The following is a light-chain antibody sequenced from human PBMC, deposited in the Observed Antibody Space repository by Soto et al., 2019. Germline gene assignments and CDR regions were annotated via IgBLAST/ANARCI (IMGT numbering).Light chain of an antibody. CDR1: QSITTF. V-gene: IGKV1-5*01. Sequence: DIQMTQSPSTLSASIGDRVTITCRASQSITTFLAWYQQKPGKAPQILIYDASKLEPGVPSRLSGGGSGTEFTLTISSLQPDDFATYYCQQYSTYPLAVCGGTRVEIK. CDR3: QQYSTYPLA. J-gene: IGKJ4*01. CDR2: DAS.